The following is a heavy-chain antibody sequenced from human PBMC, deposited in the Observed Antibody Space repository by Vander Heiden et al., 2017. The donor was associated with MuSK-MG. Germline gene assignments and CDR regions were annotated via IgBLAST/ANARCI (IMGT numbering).Heavy chain of an antibody. CDR3: ARGDDDSRGYYGPDY. CDR2: ISTGSTTI. Sequence: EVQLVESGGGLVQPGGSLRLSCAVSGFTFNSYSMNWVRQAPGKGLEWVSYISTGSTTIYYADSGKGRFTISRDSGKNSLYLQMNRLRVEDTAVYYCARGDDDSRGYYGPDYWGQGTLVTVSS. V-gene: IGHV3-48*01. J-gene: IGHJ4*02. CDR1: GFTFNSYS. D-gene: IGHD3-22*01.